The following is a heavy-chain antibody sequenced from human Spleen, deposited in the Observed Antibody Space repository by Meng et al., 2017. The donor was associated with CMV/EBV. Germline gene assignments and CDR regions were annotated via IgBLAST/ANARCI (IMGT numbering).Heavy chain of an antibody. J-gene: IGHJ6*02. Sequence: GESLKISCAASGFTFDDYAMHWVRQAPGKGLEWVSLISWDGGSTYYADSVKGRFTISRDNSKNTVYLQMTRLRAEDTAVYYCAKRGIFGVYIMDVWGRGTTVTVS. CDR2: ISWDGGST. CDR3: AKRGIFGVYIMDV. CDR1: GFTFDDYA. D-gene: IGHD3-3*01. V-gene: IGHV3-43D*03.